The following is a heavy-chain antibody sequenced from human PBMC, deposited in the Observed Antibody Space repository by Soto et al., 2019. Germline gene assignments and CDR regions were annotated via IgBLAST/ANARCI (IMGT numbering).Heavy chain of an antibody. CDR1: GYSITSCVYS. D-gene: IGHD3-22*01. CDR2: IYHSGST. V-gene: IGHV4-30-2*01. J-gene: IGHJ4*02. CDR3: ARGSYYYDSSGYYHY. Sequence: SDTLSLTCALSGYSITSCVYSWSWIRQPPGKGLEWIGYIYHSGSTYYNPSLKSRVTISVDRSKNQFSLKLSSVTAADTAVYYCARGSYYYDSSGYYHYWGQG.